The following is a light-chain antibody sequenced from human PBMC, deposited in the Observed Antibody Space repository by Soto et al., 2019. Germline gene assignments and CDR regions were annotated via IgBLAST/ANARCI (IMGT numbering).Light chain of an antibody. J-gene: IGKJ1*01. CDR3: QQRSNWPTWT. CDR2: DAS. CDR1: QSVSNY. V-gene: IGKV3-11*01. Sequence: EIVMTQSPVTLSASPGERATLSCRASQSVSNYLAWYQQKPGQAPRLLIYDASNRATGIPARFSGSGSGTDFTLTISSLEPEDFAVYYCQQRSNWPTWTFGQGTKVDIK.